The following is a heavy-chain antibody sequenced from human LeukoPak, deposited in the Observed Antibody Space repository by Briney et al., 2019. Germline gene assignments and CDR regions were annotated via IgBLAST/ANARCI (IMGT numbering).Heavy chain of an antibody. V-gene: IGHV3-30*03. D-gene: IGHD2-15*01. J-gene: IGHJ4*02. Sequence: QPGGSLRLSCEASGFSFSGYGMHWVRQAPGKGLDGVAATSYDGTDKYYSDSVKGRFTISRDNSKNTLYLQMNNLRPEDAAIYYCARRGDCSSRSCLTDYWGQGTLVTVSS. CDR3: ARRGDCSSRSCLTDY. CDR1: GFSFSGYG. CDR2: TSYDGTDK.